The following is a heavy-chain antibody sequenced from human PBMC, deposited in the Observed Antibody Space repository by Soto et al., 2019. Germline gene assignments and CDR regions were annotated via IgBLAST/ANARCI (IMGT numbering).Heavy chain of an antibody. CDR2: INHSGST. CDR3: ARVLSAAGTPNSGFDY. Sequence: KPSETLSLTCAVYGGSFSGYYWSWIRPPPGKGLEWIGEINHSGSTNYNPSLKSRVTISVDTSKNQFSLKLSSVTAADTAVYYCARVLSAAGTPNSGFDYWGQGTLVTVSS. V-gene: IGHV4-34*01. J-gene: IGHJ4*02. CDR1: GGSFSGYY. D-gene: IGHD6-13*01.